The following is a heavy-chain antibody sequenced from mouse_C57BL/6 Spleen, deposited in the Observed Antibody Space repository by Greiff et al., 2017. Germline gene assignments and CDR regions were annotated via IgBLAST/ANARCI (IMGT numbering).Heavy chain of an antibody. Sequence: VQLQQSGAELVRPGSSVKMSCKTSGYTFTSYGINWVNQRPGQGLEWIGYISIGNGYTEYNEKFKGKAKLTSDTSSSTAYMQLSSLTSEDSAIYFCAREEGNYRYAMDYWGQGTSVTVSS. CDR2: ISIGNGYT. CDR1: GYTFTSYG. CDR3: AREEGNYRYAMDY. J-gene: IGHJ4*01. V-gene: IGHV1-58*01. D-gene: IGHD2-1*01.